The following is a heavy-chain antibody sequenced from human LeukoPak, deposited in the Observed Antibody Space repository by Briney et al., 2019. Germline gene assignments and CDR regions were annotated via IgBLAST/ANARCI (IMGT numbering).Heavy chain of an antibody. V-gene: IGHV3-43*02. CDR2: ISGDGGRT. Sequence: PGGSLRLYCAASGFTFDDYDMQWVRQAPGKGLEWVSLISGDGGRTYYADYVKGRFTISTDNSKNSLYLQMNSLRTEDTALYYCAKGDTATPPGYWGQGTLVTVSS. D-gene: IGHD5-18*01. CDR1: GFTFDDYD. J-gene: IGHJ4*02. CDR3: AKGDTATPPGY.